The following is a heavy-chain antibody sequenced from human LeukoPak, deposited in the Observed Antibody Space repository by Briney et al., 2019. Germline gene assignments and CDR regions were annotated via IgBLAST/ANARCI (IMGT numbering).Heavy chain of an antibody. CDR3: ARYNSGWSYFDY. J-gene: IGHJ4*02. V-gene: IGHV4-61*05. D-gene: IGHD6-19*01. CDR2: IFYSGST. CDR1: GGSISSSSYY. Sequence: SETLSLTCTVSGGSISSSSYYWGWIRQPPGKGLDWIGYIFYSGSTNYNPSLKSRVTMSVDTSKSQFSLKLSSVTAADTAIYYCARYNSGWSYFDYWGQGTLVTVSS.